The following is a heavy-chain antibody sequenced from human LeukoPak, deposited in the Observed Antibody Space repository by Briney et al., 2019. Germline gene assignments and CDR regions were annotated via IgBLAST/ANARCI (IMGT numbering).Heavy chain of an antibody. CDR3: ARARVGGDAFDI. V-gene: IGHV3-7*01. Sequence: GGSLRLSCATSGFTIFNYWMSWVRQAPGKGLEWVANINLDGSQKYYVDSLKGRFTISRDNAKNSVYLQMNSLRAEDTAVYYCARARVGGDAFDIWGQGTMVTVSS. J-gene: IGHJ3*02. D-gene: IGHD4-23*01. CDR1: GFTIFNYW. CDR2: INLDGSQK.